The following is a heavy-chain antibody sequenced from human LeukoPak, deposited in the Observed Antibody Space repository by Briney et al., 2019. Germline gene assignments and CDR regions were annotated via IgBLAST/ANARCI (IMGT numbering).Heavy chain of an antibody. CDR1: GFTFSSYE. CDR2: ISSSGSTI. Sequence: GGSLRLSCAASGFTFSSYEMNWVRQAPGKGLEWVSYISSSGSTIYYADSVKGRFTISRDNAKNSLYLQMNSLRAEDTAVYYCATSRGSHYDILTGYYSKPYLDYWGQGTLVTVSS. CDR3: ATSRGSHYDILTGYYSKPYLDY. D-gene: IGHD3-9*01. V-gene: IGHV3-48*03. J-gene: IGHJ4*02.